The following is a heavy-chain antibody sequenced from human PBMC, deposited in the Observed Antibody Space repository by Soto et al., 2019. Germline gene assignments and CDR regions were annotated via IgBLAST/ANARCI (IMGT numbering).Heavy chain of an antibody. CDR1: GGSISSYY. V-gene: IGHV4-59*08. Sequence: PSETLSLTCTVSGGSISSYYWSWIRQPPGKGLEWIGYIYYSGSTNYNPSLKSRVTISVDTSKNQFSLKLSSVTAADTAVYYCASSFGYYDILTGTTNYYYYYGMDVWGQGTKVTVSS. J-gene: IGHJ6*02. CDR3: ASSFGYYDILTGTTNYYYYYGMDV. D-gene: IGHD3-9*01. CDR2: IYYSGST.